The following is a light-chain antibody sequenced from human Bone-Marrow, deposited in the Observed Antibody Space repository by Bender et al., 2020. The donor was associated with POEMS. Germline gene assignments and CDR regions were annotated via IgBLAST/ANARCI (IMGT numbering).Light chain of an antibody. CDR2: EVT. V-gene: IGLV2-8*01. J-gene: IGLJ1*01. CDR3: CSYAGVSSLYV. Sequence: QSALTQPASVSESPGQSVTISCTGTASDIGAYNYVSWYQQHPGKAPKLLIYEVTKRPSGVPDRFSGSKSGNTASLTVSGLQAEDEADYYCCSYAGVSSLYVFGTGTKVTVL. CDR1: ASDIGAYNY.